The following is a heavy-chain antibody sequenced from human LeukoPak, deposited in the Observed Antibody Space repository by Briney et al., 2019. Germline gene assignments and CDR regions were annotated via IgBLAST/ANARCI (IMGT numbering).Heavy chain of an antibody. CDR1: GFTFSTYW. D-gene: IGHD1-26*01. J-gene: IGHJ4*02. Sequence: PGGSLRLPCAASGFTFSTYWMSWVRQAPGKGLEWVANIKQDGSEKYFVDSVRGRFTISRDNAKNSLCLQMNSLRAEDTAVYYCARDVGAFDYWGQGTLVTVSS. CDR3: ARDVGAFDY. CDR2: IKQDGSEK. V-gene: IGHV3-7*01.